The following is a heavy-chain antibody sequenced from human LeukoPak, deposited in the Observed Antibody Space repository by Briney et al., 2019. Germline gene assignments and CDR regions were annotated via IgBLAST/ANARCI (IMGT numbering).Heavy chain of an antibody. J-gene: IGHJ4*02. V-gene: IGHV1-18*01. Sequence: ASVKVSCKASGYTFTNYGISWVRQAPGQGLEWMGWISAYNGNTNYAQKLQGRVTMTTDPSTSTAYMELRSLRSDDTAVYYCARGKMAKIAAGKLDYWAREPWSPSPQ. D-gene: IGHD6-13*01. CDR2: ISAYNGNT. CDR1: GYTFTNYG. CDR3: ARGKMAKIAAGKLDY.